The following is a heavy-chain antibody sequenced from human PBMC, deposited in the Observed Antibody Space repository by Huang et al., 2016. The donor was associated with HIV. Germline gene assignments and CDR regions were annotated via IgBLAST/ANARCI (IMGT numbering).Heavy chain of an antibody. CDR2: ISYDGSSG. CDR1: GFTFKYFG. CDR3: AKESRWYSDLDN. V-gene: IGHV3-30*18. Sequence: QVQLVESGGGVVQPGRSLRLSCVASGFTFKYFGMHWVRQGPGKGLEWVAVISYDGSSGRYSESVKGRFTISRDNPMDTLYLQMNSLRPDDTAVYYCAKESRWYSDLDNWGQGTLVTVSS. J-gene: IGHJ4*02. D-gene: IGHD2-15*01.